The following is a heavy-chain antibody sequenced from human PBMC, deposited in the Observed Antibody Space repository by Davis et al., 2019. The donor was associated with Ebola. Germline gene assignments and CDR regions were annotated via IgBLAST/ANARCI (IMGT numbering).Heavy chain of an antibody. Sequence: GESLKISCAASGFTFSDYYMSWIRQAPGKGLEWVSYISSSSSYTNYADSVKGRFTISRDNAKNSLYLQMNSLRAEDTAVYYCARDLGLPRNGWYFDYWGQGTLVTVSS. CDR2: ISSSSSYT. D-gene: IGHD2-2*03. CDR3: ARDLGLPRNGWYFDY. CDR1: GFTFSDYY. J-gene: IGHJ4*02. V-gene: IGHV3-11*06.